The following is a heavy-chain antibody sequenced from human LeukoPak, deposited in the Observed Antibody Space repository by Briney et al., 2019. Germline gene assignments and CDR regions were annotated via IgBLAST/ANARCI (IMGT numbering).Heavy chain of an antibody. CDR2: ISSSGSTI. CDR1: GFTFSDYY. V-gene: IGHV3-11*01. CDR3: AIDAPLRQWDHIDY. D-gene: IGHD1-26*01. Sequence: GGPLRLSCAASGFTFSDYYMSWIRQAPGEGLEWVSYISSSGSTIYYADSVKGRFTISRDNAKNSLYLQMNSLRAEDTAVYYCAIDAPLRQWDHIDYWGQGTLVTVSS. J-gene: IGHJ4*02.